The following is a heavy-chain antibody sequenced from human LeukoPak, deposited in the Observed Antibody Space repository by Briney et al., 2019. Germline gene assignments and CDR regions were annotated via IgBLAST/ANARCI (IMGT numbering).Heavy chain of an antibody. V-gene: IGHV4-34*01. J-gene: IGHJ4*02. Sequence: WGTLSLTCAVYGGSFSDYYWSWIRQPPGKGLEWIGEINHSGSTNYNPSLKSRVTISVDTSKNQFSLRLSSVTAADTAVYYCARRAATQDYWGQGTLVTVSS. CDR1: GGSFSDYY. D-gene: IGHD6-25*01. CDR2: INHSGST. CDR3: ARRAATQDY.